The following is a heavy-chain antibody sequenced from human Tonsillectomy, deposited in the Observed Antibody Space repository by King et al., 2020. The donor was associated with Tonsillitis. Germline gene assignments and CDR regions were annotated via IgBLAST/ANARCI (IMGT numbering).Heavy chain of an antibody. CDR2: IYYSGST. CDR3: ATTPFYCSGGSCYSYSFDY. CDR1: GGSISSGDYY. V-gene: IGHV4-30-4*01. J-gene: IGHJ4*02. Sequence: QVQLQESGPGLVKPSQTLSLTCTVSGGSISSGDYYWSWIRQPPGKGLEWIGYIYYSGSTYYNPSLKSRVTISVDTSKNQFSLHLSSVTAADTAVYYCATTPFYCSGGSCYSYSFDYWGQGTLVTVSS. D-gene: IGHD2-15*01.